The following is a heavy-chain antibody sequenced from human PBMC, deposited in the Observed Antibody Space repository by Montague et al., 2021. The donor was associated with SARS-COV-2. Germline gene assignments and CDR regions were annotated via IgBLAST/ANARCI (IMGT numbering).Heavy chain of an antibody. J-gene: IGHJ4*02. Sequence: SLRLSCAASGFTFSIYAMHWVRQAPGKGLEWVAVISYDGSNKYYADSVKGRFPISGDNSKNTLYLQMNSLRAEDTAVYYCARDRWFGEFDYWGQGTLVTISS. CDR3: ARDRWFGEFDY. V-gene: IGHV3-30-3*01. CDR2: ISYDGSNK. CDR1: GFTFSIYA. D-gene: IGHD3-10*01.